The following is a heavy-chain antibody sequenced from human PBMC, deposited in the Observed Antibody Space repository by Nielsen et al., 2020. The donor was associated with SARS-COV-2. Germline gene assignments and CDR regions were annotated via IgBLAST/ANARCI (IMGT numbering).Heavy chain of an antibody. CDR2: INLSGGGT. CDR3: ARVLVIGYDFWSGFDY. V-gene: IGHV1-46*01. Sequence: GGSLRLSCAASGFTFSSHALHWVRQAPGQGLEWMGIINLSGGGTSYAQKLQGRVTMTTDTSTSTAYMELRSLRSDDTAVYYCARVLVIGYDFWSGFDYWGQGTLVTVSS. D-gene: IGHD3-3*01. J-gene: IGHJ4*02. CDR1: GFTFSSHA.